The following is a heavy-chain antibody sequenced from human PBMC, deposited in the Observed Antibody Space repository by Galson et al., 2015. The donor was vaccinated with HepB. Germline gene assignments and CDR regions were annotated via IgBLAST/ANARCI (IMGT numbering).Heavy chain of an antibody. CDR1: GFTFSSYS. D-gene: IGHD6-6*01. CDR3: ARVAQIFVPTFDY. CDR2: ISSSSTI. J-gene: IGHJ4*02. Sequence: SLRLSCAASGFTFSSYSMNWVRQAPGKGLEWVSYISSSSTIYYADSVKGRFTISRDNAKNSLYLQMNSLRAEDTAVYYCARVAQIFVPTFDYWGQGTLVTVSS. V-gene: IGHV3-48*01.